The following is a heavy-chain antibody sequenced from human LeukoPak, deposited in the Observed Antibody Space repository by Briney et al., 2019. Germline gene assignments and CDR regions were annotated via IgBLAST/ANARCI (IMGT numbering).Heavy chain of an antibody. V-gene: IGHV3-7*01. D-gene: IGHD4-17*01. CDR3: ARGDFDDYGDYVDAFEF. CDR2: IKPDGSEK. Sequence: TWGSLRLSCPASGFTFSSYWMSWVRQAPGKGLEWVANIKPDGSEKYCVGSVKGRSTISRDNAKNSLYLQMNSLRAEDTAVYYCARGDFDDYGDYVDAFEFWGQGTMVTVSA. J-gene: IGHJ3*01. CDR1: GFTFSSYW.